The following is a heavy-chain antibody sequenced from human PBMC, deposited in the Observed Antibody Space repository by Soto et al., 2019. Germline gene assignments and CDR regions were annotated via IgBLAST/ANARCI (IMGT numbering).Heavy chain of an antibody. CDR3: AKSKDSTIFGVVIYYFDT. CDR1: GFTFSSFG. CDR2: LSPDGGST. V-gene: IGHV3-23*01. J-gene: IGHJ4*02. Sequence: GGSLRLSCAASGFTFSSFGMNWVRQAPGKGLEWVSSLSPDGGSTYYAESVKGRFTISRDNAKNTLFLQMDSLRAEDTAVYFCAKSKDSTIFGVVIYYFDTWGQGALVTVSS. D-gene: IGHD3-3*01.